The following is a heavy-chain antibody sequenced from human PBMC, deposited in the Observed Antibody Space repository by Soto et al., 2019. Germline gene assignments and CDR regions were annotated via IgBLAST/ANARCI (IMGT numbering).Heavy chain of an antibody. CDR1: GFAFGSYW. V-gene: IGHV3-74*01. CDR2: IYSDGSRA. CDR3: GRGGLSTVALDYYMDV. Sequence: EVQLVESGGGLVQPGGSLRLSCAASGFAFGSYWMHWVRQAPGKGLVWVSRIYSDGSRANYADSVKGRFTISRDNAKNTLYLQMNSLRADDTAVYYCGRGGLSTVALDYYMDVWGKGTTVTVSS. J-gene: IGHJ6*03. D-gene: IGHD4-4*01.